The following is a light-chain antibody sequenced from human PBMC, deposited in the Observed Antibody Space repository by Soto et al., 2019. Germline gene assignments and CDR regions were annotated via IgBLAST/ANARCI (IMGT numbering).Light chain of an antibody. V-gene: IGLV2-14*02. CDR1: GSDVGSFDL. J-gene: IGLJ1*01. CDR2: EGS. CDR3: SSYTNINTRACV. Sequence: QSALTQPASVSGSPEQSITISCTGPGSDVGSFDLVSWYQQHPDKAPKLIIFEGSKRPSGVSSRFSGSKSGNRASLTISGLQAEDEAEYYCSSYTNINTRACVFGTGTKLTVL.